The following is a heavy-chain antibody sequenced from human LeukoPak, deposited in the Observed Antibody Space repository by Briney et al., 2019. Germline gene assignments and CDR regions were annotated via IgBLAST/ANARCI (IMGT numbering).Heavy chain of an antibody. CDR3: AKRYCSSTSCLYIDY. J-gene: IGHJ4*02. Sequence: PGGSLRLSCAASGFTFSSYAMSSVRQAPGKGLEWLSAISGSGGSTYYADSVKGRFTISRDNSKNTLYLQMNSLRAEDTAVYYCAKRYCSSTSCLYIDYWGQGTLVTVSS. CDR2: ISGSGGST. V-gene: IGHV3-23*01. D-gene: IGHD2-2*01. CDR1: GFTFSSYA.